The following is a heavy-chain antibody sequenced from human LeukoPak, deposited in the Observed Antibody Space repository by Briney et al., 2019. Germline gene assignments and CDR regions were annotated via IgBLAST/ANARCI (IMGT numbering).Heavy chain of an antibody. Sequence: GGSLRLSCAASGFIFSSYDMNWVRQAPGKGLEWISYISADSRIIYYADSVRGRFTISRDNAKNSLFLQMNSLRVEDTGFYFCESLGGWFDPWGQGTLVSVLS. CDR2: ISADSRII. CDR3: ESLGGWFDP. CDR1: GFIFSSYD. J-gene: IGHJ5*02. D-gene: IGHD3-16*01. V-gene: IGHV3-48*03.